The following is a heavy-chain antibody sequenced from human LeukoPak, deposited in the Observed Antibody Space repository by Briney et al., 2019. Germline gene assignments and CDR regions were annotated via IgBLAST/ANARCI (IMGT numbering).Heavy chain of an antibody. D-gene: IGHD4-17*01. CDR3: MKAYGAHLFDY. J-gene: IGHJ4*02. CDR1: GFSFSSYG. Sequence: GGSLRLSCAASGFSFSSYGLSWVRQAPGKGLEWVSTITTSVDTTYYADSVQGRFTISRDNSKNTLILQMNSLSADDTAVYYCMKAYGAHLFDYWGQGTLVTVSS. V-gene: IGHV3-23*01. CDR2: ITTSVDTT.